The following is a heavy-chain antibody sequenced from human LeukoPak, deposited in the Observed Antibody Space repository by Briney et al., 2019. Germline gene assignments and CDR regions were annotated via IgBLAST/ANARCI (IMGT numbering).Heavy chain of an antibody. CDR3: ARGGSSAAYFYYGMDV. CDR2: ISYDGSNK. Sequence: PGRALRLSCAASGFTFSSYAMHSVRQAPGEGVGCGAVISYDGSNKYYADSVKGRFTISRDNSKNTLYLQMYSLRAEDTAVYYCARGGSSAAYFYYGMDVWGQGTTVTVSS. D-gene: IGHD6-6*01. CDR1: GFTFSSYA. V-gene: IGHV3-30*04. J-gene: IGHJ6*02.